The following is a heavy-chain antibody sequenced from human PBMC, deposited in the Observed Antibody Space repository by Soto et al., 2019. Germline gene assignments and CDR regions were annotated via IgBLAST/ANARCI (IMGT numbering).Heavy chain of an antibody. D-gene: IGHD6-13*01. J-gene: IGHJ4*02. CDR2: ITRDGATT. CDR1: GFTFDDYA. CDR3: AKGLYSSSWYYFDY. V-gene: IGHV3-43D*04. Sequence: EVQLVESGGVVVQFGGSLRLSCAASGFTFDDYAMHWVRQAPGKGLEWVSLITRDGATTYYADSVKGRFTISRDNSKNTLYLQMNSLRAEDTAVYYCAKGLYSSSWYYFDYWGQGTLVTVSS.